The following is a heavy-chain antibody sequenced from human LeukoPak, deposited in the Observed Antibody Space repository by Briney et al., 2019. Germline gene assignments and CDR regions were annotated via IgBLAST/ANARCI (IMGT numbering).Heavy chain of an antibody. CDR1: GLAFSSHS. CDR2: ISSGSSFN. CDR3: AGVYPHPLDY. J-gene: IGHJ4*02. D-gene: IGHD2-2*01. V-gene: IGHV3-21*01. Sequence: GGSLRLSCEASGLAFSSHSRNWVRQAPGKGLEWVSSISSGSSFNSYADSVNAPLTISTENAKYSLYLQMSSLRAEHTAVYYSAGVYPHPLDYWGQGSLVTVSS.